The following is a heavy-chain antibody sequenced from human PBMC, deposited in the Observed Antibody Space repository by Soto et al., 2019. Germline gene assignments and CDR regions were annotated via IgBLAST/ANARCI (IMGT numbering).Heavy chain of an antibody. CDR3: ARHTYCSSSVDYFYAMDV. Sequence: QLQLQGSGPGLVKASETLSLTCSVSGGSISGSSLYWGWIRQPPGKGLEWIGSISYSGSTFYNPSLKSRVTLSVDTSKNHFSLRLSSVTAADTAVYYCARHTYCSSSVDYFYAMDVWGHGTTVTVSS. V-gene: IGHV4-39*01. CDR2: ISYSGST. D-gene: IGHD6-6*01. CDR1: GGSISGSSLY. J-gene: IGHJ6*02.